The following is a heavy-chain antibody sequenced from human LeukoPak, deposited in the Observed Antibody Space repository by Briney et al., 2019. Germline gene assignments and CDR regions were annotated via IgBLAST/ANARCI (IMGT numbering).Heavy chain of an antibody. CDR1: EFTFSSYS. Sequence: GGSLRLSCAASEFTFSSYSMNWVRQAPGKGLEWVSTMSSSSTYVYYADSVKGRFTISRDNAKTSLYLQMNSLRAEDTAVYYCTRTRGPSYGSSWFDYWGQGALVSVPS. CDR2: MSSSSTYV. V-gene: IGHV3-21*01. CDR3: TRTRGPSYGSSWFDY. D-gene: IGHD6-13*01. J-gene: IGHJ4*02.